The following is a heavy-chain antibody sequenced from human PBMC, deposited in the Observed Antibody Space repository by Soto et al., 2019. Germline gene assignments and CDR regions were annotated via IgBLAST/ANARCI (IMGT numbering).Heavy chain of an antibody. D-gene: IGHD1-26*01. CDR3: ARRWELSWYGMDV. J-gene: IGHJ6*02. Sequence: ASVKVSCKASGYTFTSYDINWVRQATGQGLEXMGXXNXXSXXXXXAXXLQGRVTMTRNASISTAYMELSSLRSEDTAVYYCARRWELSWYGMDVWGQGTTVTASS. CDR1: GYTFTSYD. V-gene: IGHV1-8*01. CDR2: XNXXSXXX.